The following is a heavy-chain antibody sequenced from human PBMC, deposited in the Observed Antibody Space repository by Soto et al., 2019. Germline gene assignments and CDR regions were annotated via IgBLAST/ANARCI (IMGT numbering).Heavy chain of an antibody. CDR3: ASGHSNFFYYYGMDV. V-gene: IGHV4-34*01. CDR2: INHSGST. CDR1: GGSFSGYY. Sequence: PSETLSLTCAVYGGSFSGYYWSWIRQPPGKGLEWIGEINHSGSTNYNPSLKSRVTISVDTSKNQFSLKLSSVTAADTAVYYCASGHSNFFYYYGMDVWGQGTTVTVSS. J-gene: IGHJ6*02. D-gene: IGHD4-4*01.